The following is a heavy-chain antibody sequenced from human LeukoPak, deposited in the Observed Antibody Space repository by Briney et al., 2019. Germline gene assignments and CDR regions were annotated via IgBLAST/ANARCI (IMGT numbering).Heavy chain of an antibody. Sequence: GGSLRLSCAASGFTFSSDAMSWVRQAPGKGLEWVSAISGSGGSTYYADSVKGRFTISRDNSKNTLFLQMNSLRAEDTAIYYCAKDESNGPFDYWGQGTLVTVSS. CDR1: GFTFSSDA. J-gene: IGHJ4*02. D-gene: IGHD2-8*01. CDR3: AKDESNGPFDY. V-gene: IGHV3-23*01. CDR2: ISGSGGST.